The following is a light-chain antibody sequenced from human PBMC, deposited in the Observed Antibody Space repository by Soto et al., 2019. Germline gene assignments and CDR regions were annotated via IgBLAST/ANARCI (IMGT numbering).Light chain of an antibody. Sequence: EIVLIQSPATLSLSPGERATLSCRASQSVGSYLAWYQHKPGQAPRLLISDASNRATGIPARFSGSGSETDFTLTISSLEPEDSAVYYCQQRSNWPSLTFGGGTKVYIK. V-gene: IGKV3-11*01. CDR3: QQRSNWPSLT. J-gene: IGKJ4*01. CDR2: DAS. CDR1: QSVGSY.